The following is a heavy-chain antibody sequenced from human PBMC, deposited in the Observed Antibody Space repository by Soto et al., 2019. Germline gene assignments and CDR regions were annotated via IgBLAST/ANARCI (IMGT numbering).Heavy chain of an antibody. CDR1: GGSISSSSYY. CDR3: ASQITRITRSFDP. D-gene: IGHD3-10*01. V-gene: IGHV4-39*01. Sequence: SETLSLTCTVSGGSISSSSYYWGWIRQPPGKGLEWIGSIYYSGSTYYNPSLKSRVTISVDTSKNQFSLKLSSVTAADTAVYYCASQITRITRSFDPWGQGTLVTVSS. J-gene: IGHJ5*02. CDR2: IYYSGST.